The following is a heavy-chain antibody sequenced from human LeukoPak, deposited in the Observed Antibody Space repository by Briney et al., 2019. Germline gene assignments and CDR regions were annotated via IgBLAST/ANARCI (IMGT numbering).Heavy chain of an antibody. CDR1: GGSISSYY. D-gene: IGHD6-19*01. Sequence: SETLSLTCTVSGGSISSYYWSWIRQPPGKGLEWIGYIYYSGSTNYNPSLKSRVTISVDTSKNQFSLKLSSVTAADTAVYYCARHYCPSSSRCYYFDYWGQGTLVTVSS. CDR3: ARHYCPSSSRCYYFDY. V-gene: IGHV4-59*08. J-gene: IGHJ4*02. CDR2: IYYSGST.